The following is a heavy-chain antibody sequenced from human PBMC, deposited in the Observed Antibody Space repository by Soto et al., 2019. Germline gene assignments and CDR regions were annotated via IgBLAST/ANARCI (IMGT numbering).Heavy chain of an antibody. CDR2: FDPEDGET. V-gene: IGHV1-24*01. Sequence: ASVQVSCTTPAAAFTSYYIHWVRQATGKGLEWMGGFDPEDGETIYAQKFQGRVTMTEDASTDTAYMELSSLRSEDTAVYYCATDLNLGGRNWFDPWGQGTLVNVSS. J-gene: IGHJ5*02. CDR1: AAAFTSYY. CDR3: ATDLNLGGRNWFDP. D-gene: IGHD1-7*01.